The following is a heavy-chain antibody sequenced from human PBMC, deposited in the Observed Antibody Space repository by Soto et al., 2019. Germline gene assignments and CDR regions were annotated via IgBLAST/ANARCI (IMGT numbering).Heavy chain of an antibody. Sequence: SETLSLTCTVSGGSLSGGSYYWNWIRQPPGKQMEWIGYIYDSGATKYNPSLKSRVTISRDTSKNQFSLKMNSVTPSDTAVYYCAREWGPYWFDPWGQGILVTVSS. J-gene: IGHJ5*02. CDR2: IYDSGAT. V-gene: IGHV4-61*01. CDR1: GGSLSGGSYY. CDR3: AREWGPYWFDP. D-gene: IGHD3-16*01.